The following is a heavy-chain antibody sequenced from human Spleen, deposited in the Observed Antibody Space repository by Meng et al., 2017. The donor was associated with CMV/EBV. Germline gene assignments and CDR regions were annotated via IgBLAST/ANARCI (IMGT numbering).Heavy chain of an antibody. J-gene: IGHJ6*02. CDR1: GYTLTELS. CDR3: ATGDFLGATKNYGMDV. V-gene: IGHV1-24*01. Sequence: ASVKVSCKVSGYTLTELSMHWVRQAPGKGLEWMGGFDPEDGETIYAQKFQGRVTMTEDTSTDTAYMELSSLRSEDTAVYYCATGDFLGATKNYGMDVWGQGTTVTVS. CDR2: FDPEDGET. D-gene: IGHD1-26*01.